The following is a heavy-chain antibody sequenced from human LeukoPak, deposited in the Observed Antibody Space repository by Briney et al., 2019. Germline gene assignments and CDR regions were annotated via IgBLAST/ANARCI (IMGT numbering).Heavy chain of an antibody. CDR2: MNPNSGNT. V-gene: IGHV1-8*01. Sequence: ASVKVSCKASGYTFTSYDINWVRQATGQGLEWMGWMNPNSGNTGYAQKFQGRVTMTRNTSISTAYMELSSLRPEDTAVYYCVLMFRGVIIKDYWGQGTLVTVSS. CDR3: VLMFRGVIIKDY. CDR1: GYTFTSYD. D-gene: IGHD3-10*01. J-gene: IGHJ4*02.